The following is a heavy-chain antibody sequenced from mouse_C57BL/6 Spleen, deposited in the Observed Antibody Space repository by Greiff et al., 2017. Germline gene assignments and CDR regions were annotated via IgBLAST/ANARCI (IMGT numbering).Heavy chain of an antibody. V-gene: IGHV5-17*01. J-gene: IGHJ4*01. CDR3: ARSLYYGNYRYAMDY. Sequence: EVQGVESGGGLVKPGGSLKLSCAASGFTFSDYGMHWVRQAPEKGLEWVAYISSGSSTIYYADTVKGRFTISRDNAKNTLFLQMTSLRSEDTAMYYCARSLYYGNYRYAMDYWGQGTSVTVSS. D-gene: IGHD2-1*01. CDR1: GFTFSDYG. CDR2: ISSGSSTI.